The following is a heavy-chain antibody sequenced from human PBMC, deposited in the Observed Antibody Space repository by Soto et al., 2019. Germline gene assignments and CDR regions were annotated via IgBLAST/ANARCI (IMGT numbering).Heavy chain of an antibody. J-gene: IGHJ6*02. Sequence: GASVKVSCKASGYALSSYAMHWVRQAPGQGLEWMGWINIGSGNTEYSQNFQDRITITRDTSASTVYMELSSLRSEDTAVYYCARDGGDCGYRLIYYYYIGLDVWGQGTTVTVSS. V-gene: IGHV1-3*04. CDR1: GYALSSYA. D-gene: IGHD2-21*02. CDR2: INIGSGNT. CDR3: ARDGGDCGYRLIYYYYIGLDV.